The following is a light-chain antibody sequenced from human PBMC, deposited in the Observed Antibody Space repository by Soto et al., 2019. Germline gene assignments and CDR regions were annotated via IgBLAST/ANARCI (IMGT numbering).Light chain of an antibody. CDR3: QQYNSYSVNA. V-gene: IGKV1-5*01. CDR2: DAS. J-gene: IGKJ2*01. CDR1: QSISGW. Sequence: DIQMTQSPYTLSPSVGDRVSITCRASQSISGWLAWYQQKPGKAPKLLIYDASSLESGVPSRFSGSGSGTEFSLTISRLQPDDFATYYCQQYNSYSVNAFGQGTKVELK.